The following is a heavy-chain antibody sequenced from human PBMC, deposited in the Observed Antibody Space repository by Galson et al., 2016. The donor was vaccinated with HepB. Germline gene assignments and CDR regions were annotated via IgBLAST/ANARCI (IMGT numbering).Heavy chain of an antibody. CDR1: GYSFTSYW. Sequence: QSGAEVKKTGESLKISCKGSGYSFTSYWIGWVRQMPGKGLEWMGIIYPGDSDTRYSPSLQGHVPTSADKSMSTAYLQWSSLKASDTAIYYCARQEGEGSLQLTSRYGMDVWGTGTTVTVSS. V-gene: IGHV5-51*01. J-gene: IGHJ6*04. D-gene: IGHD1-1*01. CDR3: ARQEGEGSLQLTSRYGMDV. CDR2: IYPGDSDT.